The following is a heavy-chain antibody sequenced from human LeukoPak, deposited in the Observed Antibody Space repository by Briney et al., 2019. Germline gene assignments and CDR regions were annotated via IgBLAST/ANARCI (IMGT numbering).Heavy chain of an antibody. CDR3: ARELPGGGAFDY. J-gene: IGHJ4*02. D-gene: IGHD3-10*01. V-gene: IGHV3-30-3*01. CDR1: GFTFSSYA. Sequence: GGSLRLSCAASGFTFSSYAMHWVRQAPGEGLEWVAVISYDGSNKYYADSAKGRFTISRDNSKNTLYLQMNSLRAEDTAVYYCARELPGGGAFDYWGQGTLVTVSS. CDR2: ISYDGSNK.